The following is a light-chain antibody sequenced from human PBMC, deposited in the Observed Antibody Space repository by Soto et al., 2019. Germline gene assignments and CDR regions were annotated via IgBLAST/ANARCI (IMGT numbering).Light chain of an antibody. CDR3: QQSYSTPIS. Sequence: GDRVTITCRASQSISSWLAWYQQKPGKAPKLLIYDASSLESGVPSRFSGSGSGTEFTLTISSLQPEDFATYYCQQSYSTPISFGQGTRLEI. J-gene: IGKJ5*01. CDR2: DAS. CDR1: QSISSW. V-gene: IGKV1-5*01.